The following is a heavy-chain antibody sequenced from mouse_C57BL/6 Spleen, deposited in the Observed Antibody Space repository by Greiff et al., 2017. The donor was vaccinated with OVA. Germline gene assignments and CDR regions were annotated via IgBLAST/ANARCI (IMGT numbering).Heavy chain of an antibody. D-gene: IGHD1-1*01. CDR2: INPSSGYT. CDR3: ARERNSYGSSLGY. CDR1: GYTFISYT. V-gene: IGHV1-4*01. Sequence: QVQLQQSGAELARPGASVKMSCKASGYTFISYTMHWVKQRPGQGLEWIGYINPSSGYTKYNQKFKDKATLTADKSSSTAYMQLSSLTSEDSAVYYCARERNSYGSSLGYWGQGTTLTVSS. J-gene: IGHJ2*01.